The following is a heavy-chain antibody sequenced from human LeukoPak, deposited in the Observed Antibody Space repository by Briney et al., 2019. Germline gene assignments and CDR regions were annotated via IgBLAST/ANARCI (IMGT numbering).Heavy chain of an antibody. CDR3: AKDTGSPADAITMEDNAFDI. V-gene: IGHV3-9*01. Sequence: GGSLRLSCAASGFIFDDHGMHWVRQAPGKGLEWVSGISWSSGIIGYADSVKGRFTISRDYAKNSLDLQMESLRAEDTAVYYCAKDTGSPADAITMEDNAFDIWGQGTMVTVSS. CDR1: GFIFDDHG. J-gene: IGHJ3*02. CDR2: ISWSSGII. D-gene: IGHD3-3*01.